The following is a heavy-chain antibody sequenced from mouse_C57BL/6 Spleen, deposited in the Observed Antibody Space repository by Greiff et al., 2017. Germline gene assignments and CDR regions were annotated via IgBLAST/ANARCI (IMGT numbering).Heavy chain of an antibody. CDR2: INPSTGGT. J-gene: IGHJ1*03. Sequence: VHVKQSGPELVKPGASVTISCKASGYSFTGYYMNWVKQSPEKSLEWIGEINPSTGGTTYNQKFKAKATLTVDKSSSTAYMQLKSLTSEDSAVYYCARNRNGNWYFDVWGTGTTVTVSS. CDR1: GYSFTGYY. D-gene: IGHD2-1*01. V-gene: IGHV1-42*01. CDR3: ARNRNGNWYFDV.